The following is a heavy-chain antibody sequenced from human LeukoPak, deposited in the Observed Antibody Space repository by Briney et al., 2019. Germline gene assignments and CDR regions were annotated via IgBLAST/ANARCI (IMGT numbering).Heavy chain of an antibody. CDR2: IYHSGST. J-gene: IGHJ4*02. D-gene: IGHD6-13*01. CDR1: GGSISSGGYS. Sequence: KPSETLSLTCAVSGGSISSGGYSWSWIRQPPGKGLEWIGYIYHSGSTYYNPSLKSRVTISVDRSKNQFSLKLSSVTAADTAVYYCARVGTHRGYCFDYWGQGTLVTVSS. CDR3: ARVGTHRGYCFDY. V-gene: IGHV4-30-2*01.